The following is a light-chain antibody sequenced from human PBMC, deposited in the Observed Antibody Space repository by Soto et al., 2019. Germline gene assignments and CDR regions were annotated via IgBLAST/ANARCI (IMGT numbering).Light chain of an antibody. CDR2: AAS. Sequence: IHMTQSPSSLSASVGHTFTLTCRASQSVDKYLKWYQQKPGKAPGLLIYAASTLQSGVPSRLSASGYGTDLTLTISSLQPEDFETYYCLQDYNYPITFGQGTRLKIK. CDR1: QSVDKY. CDR3: LQDYNYPIT. J-gene: IGKJ5*01. V-gene: IGKV1-6*01.